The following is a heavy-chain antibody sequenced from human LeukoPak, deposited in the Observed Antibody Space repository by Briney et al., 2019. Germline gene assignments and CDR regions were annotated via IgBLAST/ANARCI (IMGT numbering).Heavy chain of an antibody. CDR2: INPNSGGT. CDR1: GYTFTGYY. Sequence: ASVKVSCKASGYTFTGYYMHWVRQAPGQGLEWMGWINPNSGGTNYAQKFQGRVTMTRDTSISTAYMELSRLRSDDAAVYYCARGVELLWFGELSTFGYWGQGTLVTVSS. V-gene: IGHV1-2*02. J-gene: IGHJ4*02. D-gene: IGHD3-10*01. CDR3: ARGVELLWFGELSTFGY.